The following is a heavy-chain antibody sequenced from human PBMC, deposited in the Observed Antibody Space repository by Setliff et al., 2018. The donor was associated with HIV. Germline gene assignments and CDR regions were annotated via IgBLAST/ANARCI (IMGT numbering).Heavy chain of an antibody. V-gene: IGHV4-34*01. J-gene: IGHJ4*02. CDR2: INHSEST. Sequence: SETLSLTCAVYGGSFSGYYWSWIRQPPGKGLEWIVEINHSESTNYNPSLKSRVTISVDTSKNQFSLKLSSVTAADTAVYYCAREGGGIVAAVHVDYWGQGTMVA. CDR1: GGSFSGYY. D-gene: IGHD6-13*01. CDR3: AREGGGIVAAVHVDY.